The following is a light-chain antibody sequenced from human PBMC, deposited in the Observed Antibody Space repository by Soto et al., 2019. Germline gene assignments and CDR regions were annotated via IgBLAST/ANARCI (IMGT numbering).Light chain of an antibody. CDR2: GAS. V-gene: IGKV1-39*01. CDR1: QSISNY. CDR3: QQSYTTPRT. J-gene: IGKJ1*01. Sequence: DIQMTQSPSSLSASVGDRVTITCRASQSISNYLNWYQRKPGEDPKRLIYGASSLQSGVPSRFTGSGSGTDFTLTISSLQPEDFATYYCQQSYTTPRTFGQGTKVDIK.